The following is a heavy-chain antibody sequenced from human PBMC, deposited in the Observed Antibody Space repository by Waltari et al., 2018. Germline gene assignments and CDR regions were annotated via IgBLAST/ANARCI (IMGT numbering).Heavy chain of an antibody. CDR3: ARQFSSGWYSEY. CDR2: INHSGST. Sequence: QVQLQQWGAGLLKPSETLSLTGAAYGGSFSGYCWRWIRQSPGKGLEWIGEINHSGSTNYNPSLKSRVTISVDTSKNQFSLKVSSVTAADTAVYYCARQFSSGWYSEYWGQGTLVTVSS. D-gene: IGHD6-19*01. CDR1: GGSFSGYC. J-gene: IGHJ4*02. V-gene: IGHV4-34*01.